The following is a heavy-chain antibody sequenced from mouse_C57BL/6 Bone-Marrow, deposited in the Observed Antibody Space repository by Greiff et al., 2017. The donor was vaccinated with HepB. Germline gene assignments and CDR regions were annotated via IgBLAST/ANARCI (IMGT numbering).Heavy chain of an antibody. CDR3: VKVINGDGYFDV. CDR2: IRNKANGYTT. Sequence: EVMLVESGGGLVQPGASLRLSCAASGFTFTDYYMSWVRQPPGKAPEWLALIRNKANGYTTEYTESVKVRFTISRANSQNILYLQMNTRRAKDSATYYCVKVINGDGYFDVWGTGTTVTVSS. J-gene: IGHJ1*03. D-gene: IGHD4-1*01. V-gene: IGHV7-4*01. CDR1: GFTFTDYY.